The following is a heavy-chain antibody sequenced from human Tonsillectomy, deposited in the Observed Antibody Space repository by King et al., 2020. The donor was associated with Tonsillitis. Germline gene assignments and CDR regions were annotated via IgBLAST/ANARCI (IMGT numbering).Heavy chain of an antibody. CDR2: MNPNSGNT. J-gene: IGHJ4*02. CDR1: GYTFTTYD. Sequence: QLVQSGAEVKKPGASVKVSCKASGYTFTTYDINWVRQATGQGLEWMGWMNPNSGNTGDAQKFQGRVTMTRNTSISTAYMALRSLRSEDTAVYYCARGLYSSSSFDSWGQGTLVTVSS. V-gene: IGHV1-8*01. CDR3: ARGLYSSSSFDS. D-gene: IGHD6-6*01.